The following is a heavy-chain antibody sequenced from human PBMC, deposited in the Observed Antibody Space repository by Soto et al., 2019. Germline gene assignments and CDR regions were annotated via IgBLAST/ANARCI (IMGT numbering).Heavy chain of an antibody. CDR3: AGRSSIASVQVYSEEISNYQSIDT. CDR1: NGSISSAIYY. CDR2: IHHSGST. V-gene: IGHV4-39*01. D-gene: IGHD1-1*01. J-gene: IGHJ4*02. Sequence: QLQLQESGPGLVKPSETLSLTCTVSNGSISSAIYYWGWIRQPPGKGLEWIGRIHHSGSTYYNPSLQGRVTISVDTSKNQFSLKLRFVAAADRAWKFCAGRSSIASVQVYSEEISNYQSIDTWSEGTLGAVSP.